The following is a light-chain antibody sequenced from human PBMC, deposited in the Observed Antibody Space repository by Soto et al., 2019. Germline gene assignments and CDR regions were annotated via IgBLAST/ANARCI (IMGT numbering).Light chain of an antibody. J-gene: IGKJ1*01. Sequence: DIQMTQSPSSLSASVGDRVTITCRASQSISSYLNWYQQKPGKAPKLLIYAASSLQSGVPSRFSGSGSGTDFTLTISSLQPEDFATYYCQQSYSPWTFGQGTKVDIK. V-gene: IGKV1-39*01. CDR1: QSISSY. CDR2: AAS. CDR3: QQSYSPWT.